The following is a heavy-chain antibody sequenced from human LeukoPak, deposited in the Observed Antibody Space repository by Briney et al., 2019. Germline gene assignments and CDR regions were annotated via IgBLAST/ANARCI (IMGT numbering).Heavy chain of an antibody. CDR1: GLTFSRYA. CDR3: AKQAYDSPRTDFDY. CDR2: VSTSGGST. Sequence: GWSLRLSCAASGLTFSRYAMSWVRQAPGKGLEWVSGVSTSGGSTYYADSVKGRFTISRDNSKNTLHLQMNSLRAEDTAIYYCAKQAYDSPRTDFDYWGQGTLVTVSS. D-gene: IGHD3-22*01. V-gene: IGHV3-23*01. J-gene: IGHJ4*02.